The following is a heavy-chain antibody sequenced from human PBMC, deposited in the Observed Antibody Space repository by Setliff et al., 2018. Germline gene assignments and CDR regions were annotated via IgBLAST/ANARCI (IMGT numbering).Heavy chain of an antibody. Sequence: AASVKVSCKTPGYTFISYGINWVRQAPGQGLEWMGWISAYAQKFQGRVTMTTDTSTSTAYMELRSLRSDDTAVYYCARGRDPAYYYDSGGYYWDYWGQGTLVTVSS. CDR1: GYTFISYG. CDR2: ISAY. J-gene: IGHJ4*02. V-gene: IGHV1-18*01. CDR3: ARGRDPAYYYDSGGYYWDY. D-gene: IGHD3-22*01.